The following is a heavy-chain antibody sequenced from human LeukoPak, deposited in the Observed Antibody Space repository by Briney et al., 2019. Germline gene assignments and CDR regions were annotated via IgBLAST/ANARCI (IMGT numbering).Heavy chain of an antibody. CDR3: ARRAGAYSHPYDY. CDR1: GFTVSSDS. Sequence: GGSLRLSCTVSGFTVSSDSMSWVRQAPGKGLEWVSFIYSGGSTHYSDSVKGRFTISRDNSKDTLYLQMNSLRAEDTAVYYCARRAGAYSHPYDYWGQGTLVTVSS. V-gene: IGHV3-53*01. J-gene: IGHJ4*02. D-gene: IGHD4/OR15-4a*01. CDR2: IYSGGST.